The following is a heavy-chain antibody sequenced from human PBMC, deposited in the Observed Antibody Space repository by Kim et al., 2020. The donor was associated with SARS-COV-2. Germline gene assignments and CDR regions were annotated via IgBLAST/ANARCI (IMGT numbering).Heavy chain of an antibody. CDR2: IYYSGST. J-gene: IGHJ6*02. Sequence: SETLSLTCTVSGGSVSSGSYYWSWIRQPPGKVLEWIGYIYYSGSTNYNPSLKSRVTISVDTSKNQFSLKLSSVTAADTAVYYCARAGEYDILTGYASHYYYYGMDVWGQGTTVTVSS. CDR1: GGSVSSGSYY. V-gene: IGHV4-61*01. D-gene: IGHD3-9*01. CDR3: ARAGEYDILTGYASHYYYYGMDV.